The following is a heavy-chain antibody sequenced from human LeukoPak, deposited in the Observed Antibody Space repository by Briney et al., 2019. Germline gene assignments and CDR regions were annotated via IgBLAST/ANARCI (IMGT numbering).Heavy chain of an antibody. V-gene: IGHV1-69*04. CDR3: ARLSSSWYVLGATNDY. J-gene: IGHJ4*02. Sequence: SVKVSCKASGGTFSSYAISWVRQAPGQGLEWMGRIIPILGIANYAQKFQGRVTITADKSTSTAYMELSSLRSEDTAVYYCARLSSSWYVLGATNDYWGQGTLVTVSS. CDR2: IIPILGIA. D-gene: IGHD6-13*01. CDR1: GGTFSSYA.